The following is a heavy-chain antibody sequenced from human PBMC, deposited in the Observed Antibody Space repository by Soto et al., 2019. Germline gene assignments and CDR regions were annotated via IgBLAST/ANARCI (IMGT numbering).Heavy chain of an antibody. V-gene: IGHV3-74*01. Sequence: EVQLVESGGGLVQRGGSLRLSCEASGFTLNDYWMHWVRQVPGKGLVWVARINAAGTSASYADSVKGRFTISRENAKNTVDPVPNSRRGEASAVYYCARGGSYNYGPRGSRVADFWGLGTLVTLSS. CDR3: ARGGSYNYGPRGSRVADF. J-gene: IGHJ4*02. D-gene: IGHD5-18*01. CDR1: GFTLNDYW. CDR2: INAAGTSA.